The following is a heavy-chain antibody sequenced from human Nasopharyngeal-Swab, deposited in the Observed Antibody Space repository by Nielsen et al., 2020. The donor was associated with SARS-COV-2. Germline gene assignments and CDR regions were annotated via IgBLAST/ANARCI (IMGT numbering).Heavy chain of an antibody. CDR2: INHSGST. Sequence: GSLRLSCAASGFTFNTYAISWIRQPPGKGLEWIGEINHSGSTNYNPSLKSRVTISVDTSKNQFSLKLSSVTAADTAVYYCARWELLFYFDYWGQGTLVTVSS. J-gene: IGHJ4*02. D-gene: IGHD1-26*01. CDR1: GFTFNTYA. CDR3: ARWELLFYFDY. V-gene: IGHV4-34*01.